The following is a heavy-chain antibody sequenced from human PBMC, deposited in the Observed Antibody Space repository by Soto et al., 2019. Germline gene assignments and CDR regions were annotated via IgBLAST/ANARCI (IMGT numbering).Heavy chain of an antibody. D-gene: IGHD6-19*01. J-gene: IGHJ4*02. Sequence: SETLSLTCAVYGGSFSGCYWSWIRQPPGKGLEWIGEINHSGSSNYNPSLKSRVTISVDTSKNQFSLKLDSVTAADTAVYYCARYGLSGRLFDYWGQGIQVTVSS. CDR3: ARYGLSGRLFDY. CDR1: GGSFSGCY. CDR2: INHSGSS. V-gene: IGHV4-34*01.